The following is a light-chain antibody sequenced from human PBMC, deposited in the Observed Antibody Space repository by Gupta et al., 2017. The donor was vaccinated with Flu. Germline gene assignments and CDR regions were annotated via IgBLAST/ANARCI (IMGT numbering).Light chain of an antibody. CDR3: QQSESTPLLT. Sequence: SSLSASVGDRVTITCRASQSIKNYLNWYQKKQGEAPKLLVYRASSWQRGVPSRFSGSGSGTDFTLTISSRQPEDCARYFCQQSESTPLLTFGHGTKVDIK. V-gene: IGKV1-39*01. J-gene: IGKJ1*01. CDR2: RAS. CDR1: QSIKNY.